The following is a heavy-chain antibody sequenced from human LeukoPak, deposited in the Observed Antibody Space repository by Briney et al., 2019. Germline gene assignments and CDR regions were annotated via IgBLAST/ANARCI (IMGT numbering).Heavy chain of an antibody. CDR1: GGSFSGYY. Sequence: SETLSLTCAVYGGSFSGYYWSWIRQPPGKGLEWIGEINHSGSTNYNPSLKSRVTISVDTSKNQFSLKLSSVTAADTAVYYCARASSGYYYKELDYWGQGTLVTVSS. CDR3: ARASSGYYYKELDY. D-gene: IGHD3-22*01. J-gene: IGHJ4*02. CDR2: INHSGST. V-gene: IGHV4-34*01.